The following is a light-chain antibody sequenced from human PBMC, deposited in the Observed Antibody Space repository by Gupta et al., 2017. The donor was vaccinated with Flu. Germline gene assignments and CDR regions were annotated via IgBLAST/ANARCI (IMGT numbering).Light chain of an antibody. CDR2: SYN. J-gene: IGLJ3*02. CDR3: AAWDDSLNGRV. Sequence: SSSNIGGNTVNWYQQLPGTAPKLLIYSYNQRPSGVPDRFSGSKSGTSASLAISGLQSEDEADYYCAAWDDSLNGRVFGGGTKLTVL. CDR1: SSNIGGNT. V-gene: IGLV1-44*01.